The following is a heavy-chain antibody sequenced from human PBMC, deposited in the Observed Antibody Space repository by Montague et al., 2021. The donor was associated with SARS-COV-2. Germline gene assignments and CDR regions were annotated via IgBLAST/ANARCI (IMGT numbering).Heavy chain of an antibody. Sequence: SKTLSLTCSVSSGSIISSGYYWGWIRQPPGKELEWIGNIYNSGTTYYNPSLQSRGTISVDTSKNHLSLRLSSVTAADTAVYYCARGMIRGVTTPFDYWGQGSQVTVSS. J-gene: IGHJ4*02. V-gene: IGHV4-39*02. CDR2: IYNSGTT. CDR1: SGSIISSGYY. CDR3: ARGMIRGVTTPFDY. D-gene: IGHD3-10*01.